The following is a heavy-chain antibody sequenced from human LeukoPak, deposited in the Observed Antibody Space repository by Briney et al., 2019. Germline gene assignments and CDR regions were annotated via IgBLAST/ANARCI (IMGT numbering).Heavy chain of an antibody. CDR2: IYYSGST. V-gene: IGHV4-39*07. D-gene: IGHD2-2*01. CDR3: ARVSCSSTSCPDPFFDY. CDR1: GGSISSSSYY. J-gene: IGHJ4*02. Sequence: SETLSLTCTVSGGSISSSSYYWGWIRQPPGKGLEWIGSIYYSGSTYYNPSLKSRVTISVDTSKNQFSLKLSSVTAADTAVYYCARVSCSSTSCPDPFFDYWGQGTLVTVSS.